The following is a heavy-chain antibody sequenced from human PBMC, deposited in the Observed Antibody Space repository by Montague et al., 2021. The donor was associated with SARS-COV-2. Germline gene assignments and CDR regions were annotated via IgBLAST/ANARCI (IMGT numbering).Heavy chain of an antibody. J-gene: IGHJ5*02. CDR1: GGPFSFYY. D-gene: IGHD2-15*01. CDR3: AMGFHCNGVNCYDGVLGA. Sequence: SETLSLTCALNGGPFSFYYWTWFRQSPGKGLEWIGDINQAGTPTYNPSLSSRLTMSIDTSRKQYSLNLRPVTAADTAVYYCAMGFHCNGVNCYDGVLGAWGQGTLVTVSS. CDR2: INQAGTP. V-gene: IGHV4-34*01.